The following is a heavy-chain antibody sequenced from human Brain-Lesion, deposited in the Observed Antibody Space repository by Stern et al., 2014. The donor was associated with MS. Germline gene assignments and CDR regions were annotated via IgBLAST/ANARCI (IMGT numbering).Heavy chain of an antibody. CDR2: IRSKVYGGAA. Sequence: EVQLVDPGGGLIEPGRSLRLSCTASGFTFGAYAINWIRQAPGKGLEWVGFIRSKVYGGAAEYAASVKGRFTISRDDSKSIAYLQVNGLKTEDTAVYYCTRDRLDYGYSYFDYWGQGTLVTVSS. V-gene: IGHV3-49*03. D-gene: IGHD4-17*01. CDR3: TRDRLDYGYSYFDY. CDR1: GFTFGAYA. J-gene: IGHJ4*02.